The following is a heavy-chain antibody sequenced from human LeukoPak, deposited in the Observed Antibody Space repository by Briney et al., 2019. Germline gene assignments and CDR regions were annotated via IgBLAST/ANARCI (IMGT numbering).Heavy chain of an antibody. Sequence: ASVKVSCKASGYTFTSYAMHWVRQAPGQRLEWMGWINVGNGNTKYSQKFQGRVTITRDTSASTAYMELSSLRSEDTAVYYCARGAIIVVVPAGLFDPWGQGTLVTVSS. D-gene: IGHD2-2*01. CDR2: INVGNGNT. CDR1: GYTFTSYA. CDR3: ARGAIIVVVPAGLFDP. J-gene: IGHJ5*02. V-gene: IGHV1-3*01.